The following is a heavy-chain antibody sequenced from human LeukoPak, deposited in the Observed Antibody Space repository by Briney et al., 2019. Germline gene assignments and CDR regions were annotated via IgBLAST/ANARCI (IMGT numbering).Heavy chain of an antibody. V-gene: IGHV3-23*01. D-gene: IGHD3-16*01. CDR1: GFIFSSYS. J-gene: IGHJ3*02. CDR3: AKTFRGAYPPYAFDI. CDR2: ITGSGSST. Sequence: PGGSLRLSCAASGFIFSSYSMSWVRQAPGKGLEWVSVITGSGSSTSYADSVKGRFTISRDNSKNTLYLQMSSLRAEDTAVYYCAKTFRGAYPPYAFDIWGQGTMVTVSS.